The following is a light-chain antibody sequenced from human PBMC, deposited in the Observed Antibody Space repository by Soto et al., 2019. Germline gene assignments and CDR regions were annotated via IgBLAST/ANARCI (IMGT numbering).Light chain of an antibody. V-gene: IGKV3-20*01. J-gene: IGKJ3*01. CDR3: QQYGSSPRT. CDR1: QSVSSSY. Sequence: ELVLTQSPGTLSLSPGERATLSCRASQSVSSSYLAWYQQKPGQAPRLLIYGAAFKATGIADRVSGGGSGTEFTLTISGLEHEDFAVYYCQQYGSSPRTFGPRNKVDIK. CDR2: GAA.